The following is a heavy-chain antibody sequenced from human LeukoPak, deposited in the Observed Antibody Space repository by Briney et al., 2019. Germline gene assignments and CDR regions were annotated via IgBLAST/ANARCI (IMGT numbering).Heavy chain of an antibody. J-gene: IGHJ4*02. CDR2: INHSGST. V-gene: IGHV4-34*01. D-gene: IGHD3-22*01. CDR1: GGSFSGYY. Sequence: SETLSLTCAVYGGSFSGYYWSWIRQPPGKGLERIGEINHSGSTNYNPSLKSRVTISVDTSKNQFSLKLSSVTAADTAVYYCARDDYYDSSGYTWVYWGQGTLVTVSS. CDR3: ARDDYYDSSGYTWVY.